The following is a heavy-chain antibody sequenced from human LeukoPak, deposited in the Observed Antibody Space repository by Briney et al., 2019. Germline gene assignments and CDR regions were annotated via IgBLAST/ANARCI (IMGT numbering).Heavy chain of an antibody. V-gene: IGHV3-48*04. CDR1: GFTFSSYT. Sequence: PGGSLRLSCAASGFTFSSYTMNWVRQAPGKGLEWLAYISGTLYTIYYADSVRGRFTISRDNAKNSLYLQMKSLRAEDTAVYYCAKGVARFGYGALLDYWGQGTLVTVSS. D-gene: IGHD4/OR15-4a*01. CDR2: ISGTLYTI. J-gene: IGHJ4*02. CDR3: AKGVARFGYGALLDY.